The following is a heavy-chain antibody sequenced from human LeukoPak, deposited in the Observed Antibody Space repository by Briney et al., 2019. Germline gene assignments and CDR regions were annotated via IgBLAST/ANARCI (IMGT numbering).Heavy chain of an antibody. D-gene: IGHD6-13*01. CDR2: INTDGSST. CDR3: AKDRGEQQLATHYFDY. CDR1: GFTFSSYW. V-gene: IGHV3-74*01. Sequence: GGSLRLSCAASGFTFSSYWMHWVRQAPGKGLVWVSRINTDGSSTSYADSVKGRFTISRDNAKNTLYLQMNSLRAEDTAVYYCAKDRGEQQLATHYFDYWGQGTLVTVSS. J-gene: IGHJ4*02.